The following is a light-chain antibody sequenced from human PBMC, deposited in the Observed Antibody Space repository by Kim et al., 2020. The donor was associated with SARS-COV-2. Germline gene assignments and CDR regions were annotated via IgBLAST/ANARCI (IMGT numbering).Light chain of an antibody. CDR2: GKN. CDR1: SLRSYY. Sequence: SSELTQDPVVSVALGQTVRITCQGDSLRSYYATWYQQKPRQAPLLVIYGKNNRPSGIPDRFSGSSSGSTAPLTITGAQAEDEADYYCNSRDNSDNHVLFG. V-gene: IGLV3-19*01. J-gene: IGLJ1*01. CDR3: NSRDNSDNHVL.